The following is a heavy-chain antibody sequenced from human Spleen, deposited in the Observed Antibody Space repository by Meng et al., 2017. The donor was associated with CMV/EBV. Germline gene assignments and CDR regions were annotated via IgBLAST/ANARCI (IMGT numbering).Heavy chain of an antibody. J-gene: IGHJ4*02. CDR3: AKEIGPKYSSSWSGIIDGEGFDY. V-gene: IGHV3-43*01. CDR2: ISWDGGST. D-gene: IGHD6-13*01. Sequence: GESLKISCAASGFTFDDYTMHWVRQAPGKGLEWVSLISWDGGSTYYADSVKGRFTISRDNSKNSLYLQMNSLRTEDTALDYCAKEIGPKYSSSWSGIIDGEGFDYWGQGTLVTVSS. CDR1: GFTFDDYT.